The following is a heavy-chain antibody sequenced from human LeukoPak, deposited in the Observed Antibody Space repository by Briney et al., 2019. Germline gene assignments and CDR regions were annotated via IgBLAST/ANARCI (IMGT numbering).Heavy chain of an antibody. Sequence: ASVKVSCKASGYTFTDYYIHWVRQAPGQGLEWMGWINPNSGGTNYAQKFQGRVTMTRDTSISSAYMELSRLRSDDTAVYYCARDCSSTSCYASLDYWGQGTLVTVSS. CDR3: ARDCSSTSCYASLDY. J-gene: IGHJ4*02. V-gene: IGHV1-2*02. D-gene: IGHD2-2*01. CDR2: INPNSGGT. CDR1: GYTFTDYY.